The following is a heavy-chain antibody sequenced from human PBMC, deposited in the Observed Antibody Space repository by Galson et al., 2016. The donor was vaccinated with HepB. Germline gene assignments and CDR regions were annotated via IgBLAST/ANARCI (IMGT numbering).Heavy chain of an antibody. CDR1: GFTFSSYA. J-gene: IGHJ4*02. CDR2: ITGSGGNP. Sequence: SLRLSCAASGFTFSSYALSWVRQAPGKGLEWVSAITGSGGNPYYADSVKGRFTISRDNSKNTMYLQMNSLRAEDTAVYYCAKDPRAHSTSSVGDWGQGTLVTVSS. V-gene: IGHV3-23*01. D-gene: IGHD6-6*01. CDR3: AKDPRAHSTSSVGD.